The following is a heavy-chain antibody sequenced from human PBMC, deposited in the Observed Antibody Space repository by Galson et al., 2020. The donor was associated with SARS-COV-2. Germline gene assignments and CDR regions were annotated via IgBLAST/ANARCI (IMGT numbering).Heavy chain of an antibody. J-gene: IGHJ6*02. V-gene: IGHV4-4*07. CDR3: ARDGGQQILFDYYYYGMDV. D-gene: IGHD6-13*01. CDR1: GGSISSDY. CDR2: IYTTGST. Sequence: SQTLSLTCTAPGGSISSDYWSWIRQPARKGLEWIGRIYTTGSTDYNPSLKSRVTMSVDTSKNQFSLKLSSVTAADTAVYYCARDGGQQILFDYYYYGMDVWGQGTTVTVSS.